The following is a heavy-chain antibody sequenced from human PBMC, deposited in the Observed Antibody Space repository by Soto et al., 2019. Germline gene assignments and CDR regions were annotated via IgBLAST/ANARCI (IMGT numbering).Heavy chain of an antibody. Sequence: QVQLQESGPGLVKPSETLSLTCTVSGGSISSYYWSWIRQPPGKGLEWIGYIYYSGSTNYNPSLKSRLTRAVDTSKNQFSLKLSSVTAADTAVYYCARGYYDFWSGYSLGWFDPWGQGTLVTVSS. V-gene: IGHV4-59*01. CDR2: IYYSGST. CDR3: ARGYYDFWSGYSLGWFDP. D-gene: IGHD3-3*01. J-gene: IGHJ5*02. CDR1: GGSISSYY.